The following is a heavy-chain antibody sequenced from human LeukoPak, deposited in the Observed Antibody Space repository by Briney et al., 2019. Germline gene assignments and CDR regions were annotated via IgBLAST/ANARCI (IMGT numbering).Heavy chain of an antibody. J-gene: IGHJ6*02. CDR2: IYYSGST. D-gene: IGHD2-2*01. Sequence: SETLSLTCTVSGGSISSCYWSWIRQPPGKGLEWIGYIYYSGSTNYNPSLKSRVTISVDTSKNQFSLKLSSVTAADTAVYYCARSSCSSTSCYPRMDVWGQGTTVTVS. CDR1: GGSISSCY. V-gene: IGHV4-59*01. CDR3: ARSSCSSTSCYPRMDV.